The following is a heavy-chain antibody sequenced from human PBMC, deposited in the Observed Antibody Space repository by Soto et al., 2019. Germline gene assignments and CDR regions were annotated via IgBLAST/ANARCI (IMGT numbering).Heavy chain of an antibody. V-gene: IGHV1-69*02. CDR3: AGPNYDFWSGYAPGDYYYYYMDV. J-gene: IGHJ6*03. CDR1: GGTFSSYT. D-gene: IGHD3-3*01. CDR2: IIPILGIA. Sequence: GASVKVSCKASGGTFSSYTISWVRQAPGQGLEWMGRIIPILGIANYAQKFQGRATITADKSTSTAYMELSSLRSEDTAVYYCAGPNYDFWSGYAPGDYYYYYMDVWGKGTTVTVSS.